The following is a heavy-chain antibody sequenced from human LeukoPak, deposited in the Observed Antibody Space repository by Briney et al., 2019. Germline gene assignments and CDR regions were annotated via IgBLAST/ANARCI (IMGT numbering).Heavy chain of an antibody. J-gene: IGHJ6*02. V-gene: IGHV3-7*03. D-gene: IGHD3-3*01. CDR1: GFTFSNYG. Sequence: GGSLRLSCVASGFTFSNYGMGWVRQAPGKGLEWVANIKQDGSEKYYVDSVKGRFTISRDNAKNSLYLQMNSPRAEDTAVYYCAREPLYYDFWSGYSLYYGMDVWGQGTTVTVSS. CDR2: IKQDGSEK. CDR3: AREPLYYDFWSGYSLYYGMDV.